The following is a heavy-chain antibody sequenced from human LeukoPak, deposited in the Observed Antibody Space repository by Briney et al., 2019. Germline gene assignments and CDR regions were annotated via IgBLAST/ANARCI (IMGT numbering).Heavy chain of an antibody. J-gene: IGHJ4*02. CDR1: GGSISSSHYY. CDR2: IYYGGTT. V-gene: IGHV4-39*01. Sequence: SETLSLACTVSGGSISSSHYYWGWIRQPPGKGLEWIGSIYYGGTTYYNPSLKSRVTISVDTSKNQFSLNLSSVAAADTAVYYCARHVGSGWSPFDYWGQGTLVTVSS. CDR3: ARHVGSGWSPFDY. D-gene: IGHD6-19*01.